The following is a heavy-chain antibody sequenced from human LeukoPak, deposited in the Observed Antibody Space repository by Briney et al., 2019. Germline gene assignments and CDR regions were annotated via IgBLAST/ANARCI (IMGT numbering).Heavy chain of an antibody. CDR2: ISGST. Sequence: GGSLRLSCAASGFTFSSFVMSWVRQAPGKGLEWVSSISGSTYYADSVKGRFTISRDNSKNTLYLQMNILRAEDTAVYYCAKPVRAVMVAFDVRRQGTMVTVSS. CDR1: GFTFSSFV. V-gene: IGHV3-23*01. J-gene: IGHJ3*01. CDR3: AKPVRAVMVAFDV. D-gene: IGHD3-10*02.